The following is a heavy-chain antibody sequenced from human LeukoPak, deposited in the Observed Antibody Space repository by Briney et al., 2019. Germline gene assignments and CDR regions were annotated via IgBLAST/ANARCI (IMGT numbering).Heavy chain of an antibody. J-gene: IGHJ4*02. V-gene: IGHV4-59*01. CDR2: AYYSGDT. Sequence: SETLSLTCTVSGASISSSYWSWIRQPPGKGLEWIGYAYYSGDTNYNPSLESRVTISVDTSKNHFSLRMTSVTAADTAIYYCARGAGGADYWGQGTLVTVSS. D-gene: IGHD3-16*01. CDR1: GASISSSY. CDR3: ARGAGGADY.